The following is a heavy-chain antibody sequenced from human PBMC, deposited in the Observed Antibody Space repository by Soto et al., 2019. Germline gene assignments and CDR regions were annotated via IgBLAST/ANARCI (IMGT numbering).Heavy chain of an antibody. D-gene: IGHD2-15*01. CDR2: FDPEDGET. CDR3: ARDPDIVVVVAAPRDYYYYGMDV. J-gene: IGHJ6*02. Sequence: GASVKVSCKVSGYTLTELSMHWVRQAPGKGLEWMGGFDPEDGETIYAQKFQGRVTMTEDTSTDTAYMELSSLRSEDTAVYYCARDPDIVVVVAAPRDYYYYGMDVWGQGTTVTVSS. CDR1: GYTLTELS. V-gene: IGHV1-24*01.